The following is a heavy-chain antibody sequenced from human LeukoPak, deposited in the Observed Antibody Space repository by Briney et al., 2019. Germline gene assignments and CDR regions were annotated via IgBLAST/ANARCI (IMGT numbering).Heavy chain of an antibody. D-gene: IGHD1-26*01. V-gene: IGHV3-7*01. Sequence: PGGSLRLSCAASGFTSRSYWMTWVRKYPGKGREGVANIKQDGSETYYADSVKGRFTISRDNAKRSLYLQMNSLRAEDTAVYYCARDGELGSPADAFDIWGQGTMVTVSS. CDR1: GFTSRSYW. CDR3: ARDGELGSPADAFDI. J-gene: IGHJ3*02. CDR2: IKQDGSET.